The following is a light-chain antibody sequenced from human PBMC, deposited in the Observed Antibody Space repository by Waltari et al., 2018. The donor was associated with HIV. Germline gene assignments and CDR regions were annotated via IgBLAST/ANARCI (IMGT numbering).Light chain of an antibody. CDR1: QSVSSN. CDR3: QQYNDWPRT. V-gene: IGKV3-15*01. J-gene: IGKJ2*01. CDR2: GAS. Sequence: EIVMTQSPSTLSVSPGERATLSCRASQSVSSNLYWHQHKPGQASRLLIYGASTMATGSPARFSGSGSGTEFTLTISSLQSEDFAVYYCQQYNDWPRTFGQGTKLEIK.